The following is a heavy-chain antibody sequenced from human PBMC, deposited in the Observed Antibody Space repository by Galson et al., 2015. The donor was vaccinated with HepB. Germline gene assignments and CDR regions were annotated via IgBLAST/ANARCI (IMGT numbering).Heavy chain of an antibody. V-gene: IGHV3-7*01. Sequence: SLRLSCAASGFTFNNYAMSWVRQAPGKGLEWVANINQDGSEKYYVDSVKGRFTISRDDAKKSLYLQMNSLRAEDTAVYYCATYYRRFDYWGQGTLVTVSS. CDR3: ATYYRRFDY. CDR1: GFTFNNYA. J-gene: IGHJ4*02. CDR2: INQDGSEK. D-gene: IGHD3-10*01.